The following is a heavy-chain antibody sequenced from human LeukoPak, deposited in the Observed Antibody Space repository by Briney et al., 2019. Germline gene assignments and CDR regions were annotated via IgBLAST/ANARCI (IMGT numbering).Heavy chain of an antibody. CDR1: GGSISSSSHY. D-gene: IGHD2-8*01. CDR2: MYYSGGT. CDR3: ARLVRYCTTSDCYPFDY. Sequence: NSSQTLSLTCTVAGGSISSSSHYWGWLRQPPGKGLEWIGGMYYSGGTYYSPSLKSRVTISIDTSKSQFSLKLNSVTAADTAVYYCARLVRYCTTSDCYPFDYWGQGTLVTVSS. J-gene: IGHJ4*02. V-gene: IGHV4-39*01.